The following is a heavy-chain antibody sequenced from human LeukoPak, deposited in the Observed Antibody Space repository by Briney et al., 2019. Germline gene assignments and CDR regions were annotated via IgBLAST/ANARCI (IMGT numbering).Heavy chain of an antibody. J-gene: IGHJ4*02. CDR3: ARSVPDYTRFDF. CDR1: GFTFSDYA. D-gene: IGHD4-11*01. CDR2: FKTNYNQV. V-gene: IGHV3-23*05. Sequence: GGSLRLSCVASGFTFSDYAMNWVRQAPGKGLEWVSTFKTNYNQVYYAESVRGRFTISTDNSKNTAYLQMNSLRVEDTSLYYCARSVPDYTRFDFWGQGALVTVSS.